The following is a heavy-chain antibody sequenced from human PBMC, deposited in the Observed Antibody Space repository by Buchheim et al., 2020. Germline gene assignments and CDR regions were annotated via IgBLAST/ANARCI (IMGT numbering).Heavy chain of an antibody. J-gene: IGHJ6*03. CDR1: GFLFSNYA. CDR3: AKGLYSYGQRHYYYYYMDV. CDR2: LRHSGGSP. D-gene: IGHD5-18*01. Sequence: EVQLLESGGGLVQPGGSLRLSCAASGFLFSNYAMTWVRQAPGKGLEWVSALRHSGGSPYYADSVKGRFTISRDNSKNTLYLQMNSLRAEDTAVYFCAKGLYSYGQRHYYYYYMDVWGKGTT. V-gene: IGHV3-23*01.